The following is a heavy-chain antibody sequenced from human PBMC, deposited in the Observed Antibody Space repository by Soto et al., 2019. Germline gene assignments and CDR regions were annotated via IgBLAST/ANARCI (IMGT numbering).Heavy chain of an antibody. J-gene: IGHJ4*02. Sequence: TLSLTCTVSGGSISSGDYYWSWIRQPPGKGLEWIGYIYYSGSTYYNPSLKSRVTISVDTSKNQFSLKLSSVTAADTAVYYCAREESVYDSSGYYRSDWGQGTLVTVSS. V-gene: IGHV4-30-4*01. CDR2: IYYSGST. CDR3: AREESVYDSSGYYRSD. D-gene: IGHD3-22*01. CDR1: GGSISSGDYY.